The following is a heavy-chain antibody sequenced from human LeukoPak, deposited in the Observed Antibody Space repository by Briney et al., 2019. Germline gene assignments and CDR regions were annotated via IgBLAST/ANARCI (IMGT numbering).Heavy chain of an antibody. CDR2: IYTSGST. V-gene: IGHV4-4*07. CDR3: ARDHCSGGGCYSVS. CDR1: GGSISSYY. Sequence: PSETLSLTCTVSGGSISSYYWSWIRQPAGKGLEWIGRIYTSGSTNYNPSLKSRVTMSVDTSKNQFSLKLSSVTAADTAVYYCARDHCSGGGCYSVSWGQGTLVTVSS. D-gene: IGHD2-15*01. J-gene: IGHJ5*02.